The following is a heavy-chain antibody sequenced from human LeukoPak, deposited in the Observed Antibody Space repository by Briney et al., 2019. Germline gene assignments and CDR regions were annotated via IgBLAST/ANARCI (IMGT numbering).Heavy chain of an antibody. Sequence: GGSLRLSCAASGFTFSSYGMHWVRQAPGKGLEWVAVISYDGSNKYYADSVKGRFTISRDNSKDTLYLQMNSLRAEDTAVYYCAKDQFDPWGQGTLVTVSS. V-gene: IGHV3-30*18. CDR1: GFTFSSYG. J-gene: IGHJ5*02. CDR2: ISYDGSNK. CDR3: AKDQFDP.